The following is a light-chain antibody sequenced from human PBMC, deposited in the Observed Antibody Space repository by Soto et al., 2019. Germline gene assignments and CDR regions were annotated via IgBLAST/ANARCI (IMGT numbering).Light chain of an antibody. Sequence: QSVLTQSPSASASLGASVKLTCTLSSGHSNYAIAWHQQQPEKGPRYLMKLNSDGSHRKGDGIPDRFSGSSSGAERYLTIPSLQSEDEADYYCQTWGTGIRVFGTGTKLPS. CDR1: SGHSNYA. J-gene: IGLJ1*01. CDR3: QTWGTGIRV. CDR2: LNSDGSH. V-gene: IGLV4-69*01.